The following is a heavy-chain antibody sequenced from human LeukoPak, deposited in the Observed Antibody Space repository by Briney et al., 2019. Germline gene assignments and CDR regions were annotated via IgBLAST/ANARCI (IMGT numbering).Heavy chain of an antibody. Sequence: SETLSLTCTVSGGSLSSSSYYWGWIRQPPGKGLEWIGSIYYSGSTYYNPSLKSRVTISVDTSKNQFSLKLSSVTAADTAVYYCARESRDGIPYWGQGTLVTVSS. V-gene: IGHV4-39*07. J-gene: IGHJ4*02. D-gene: IGHD5-24*01. CDR2: IYYSGST. CDR3: ARESRDGIPY. CDR1: GGSLSSSSYY.